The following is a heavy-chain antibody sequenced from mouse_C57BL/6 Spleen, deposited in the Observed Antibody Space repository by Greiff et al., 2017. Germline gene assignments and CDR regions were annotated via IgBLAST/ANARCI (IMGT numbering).Heavy chain of an antibody. CDR1: GFSLTSYG. V-gene: IGHV2-2*01. D-gene: IGHD2-3*01. CDR3: ARNDGYSAWFAY. Sequence: QVQLKQSGPGLVQPSQSLSITCTASGFSLTSYGVHWVRQSPGKGLEWLGVIWSGGSTDYNAAFISRLSISKDNSKCQVFFKMNSLQADNTAIYYCARNDGYSAWFAYWGQGTLVTVSA. CDR2: IWSGGST. J-gene: IGHJ3*01.